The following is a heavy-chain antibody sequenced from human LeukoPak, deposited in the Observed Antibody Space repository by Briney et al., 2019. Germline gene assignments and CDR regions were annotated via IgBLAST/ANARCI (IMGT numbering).Heavy chain of an antibody. CDR3: GRGGGSWGEGYFDY. CDR1: EFTFSDYY. V-gene: IGHV3-11*01. Sequence: PGGSLRLSCAASEFTFSDYYMSWIRQVPGKGLEWVSYISGSSSTMYYANSVKGRFTISRDNAKNLLYLQMNSLRADDAAVYYCGRGGGSWGEGYFDYWGQGTLVTVSS. CDR2: ISGSSSTM. J-gene: IGHJ4*02. D-gene: IGHD6-13*01.